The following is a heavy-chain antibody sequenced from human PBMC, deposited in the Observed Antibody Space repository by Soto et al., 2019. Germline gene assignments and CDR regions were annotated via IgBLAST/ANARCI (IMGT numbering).Heavy chain of an antibody. D-gene: IGHD6-6*01. CDR1: GYTFTGYY. J-gene: IGHJ4*02. V-gene: IGHV1-2*02. Sequence: ASVKVSCKASGYTFTGYYIHWVRQAPGQGLEWMGWINPNSGDTNYPQNFQGRVTMTRDMSSSSAYMELSSLRSDDTAVYYCASGQSRQLARDFDFWCKGPLVSGFS. CDR3: ASGQSRQLARDFDF. CDR2: INPNSGDT.